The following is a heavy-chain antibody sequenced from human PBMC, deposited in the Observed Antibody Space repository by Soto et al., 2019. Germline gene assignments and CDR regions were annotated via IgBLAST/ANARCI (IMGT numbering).Heavy chain of an antibody. V-gene: IGHV1-69*01. CDR2: ITPIFRTA. Sequence: QVQLVQSGAEVKKPGSSVKVSCKASGGTFSSYAISWVRQAPGQGLEWMGGITPIFRTANYAQKFQGRVTITADESTSTAYMELSSLRSEDTAVYYCARVLGYSYGYYYGMDVWGQGTTVTVSS. D-gene: IGHD5-18*01. CDR3: ARVLGYSYGYYYGMDV. J-gene: IGHJ6*02. CDR1: GGTFSSYA.